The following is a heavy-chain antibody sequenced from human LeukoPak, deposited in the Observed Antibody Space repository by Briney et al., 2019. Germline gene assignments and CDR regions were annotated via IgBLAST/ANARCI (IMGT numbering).Heavy chain of an antibody. Sequence: ASVKVSCKVSGYTLTKLSMHWVRQAPGKGLEWMGGFDAEDGETIYAQKFQGRVTMTEDTSTDTAYMELSSLRSEDTAVYYCATLGYCSGGSCSKWHFDYWGQGTLVTVFS. CDR2: FDAEDGET. V-gene: IGHV1-24*01. D-gene: IGHD2-15*01. J-gene: IGHJ4*02. CDR1: GYTLTKLS. CDR3: ATLGYCSGGSCSKWHFDY.